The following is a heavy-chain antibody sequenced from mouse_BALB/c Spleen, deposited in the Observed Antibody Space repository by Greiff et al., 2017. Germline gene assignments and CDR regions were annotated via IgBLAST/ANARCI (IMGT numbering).Heavy chain of an antibody. CDR3: ARYAMDY. V-gene: IGHV1S81*02. CDR2: INPSNGRT. Sequence: QVQLQQPGAELVKPGASVKLSCKASGYTFTSYWMHWVKQMPGQGLEWIGEINPSNGRTNYTEKFKSKATLTVDKSSSTAYMQLSSLTSEDSAVYYNARYAMDYWGQGTSVTVSS. J-gene: IGHJ4*01. CDR1: GYTFTSYW.